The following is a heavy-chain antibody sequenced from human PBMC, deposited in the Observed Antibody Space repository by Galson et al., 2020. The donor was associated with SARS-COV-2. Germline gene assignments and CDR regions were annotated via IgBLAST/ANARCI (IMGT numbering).Heavy chain of an antibody. CDR1: GGSINSGGYY. J-gene: IGHJ1*01. CDR2: IYYSGST. D-gene: IGHD2-15*01. V-gene: IGHV4-31*03. Sequence: SETLSLTCTVSGGSINSGGYYWSWIRQHPGKGLEWIGYIYYSGSTYYNPSLKSRVTISVDTSKNQFSLKLSSVTAADTAVYYRARGYCSGGSCYSEYFQHWGQGTLVTVSS. CDR3: ARGYCSGGSCYSEYFQH.